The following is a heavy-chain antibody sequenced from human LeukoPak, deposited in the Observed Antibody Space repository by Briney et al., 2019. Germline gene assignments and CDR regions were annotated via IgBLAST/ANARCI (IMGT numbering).Heavy chain of an antibody. CDR1: EITLSNYW. CDR3: AREQFPVSDAFDI. D-gene: IGHD1-14*01. Sequence: PGGSLRLSCAASEITLSNYWIHWVRQAPGKGLVWVSRISYDGHNTNYADSGKGRFTISRDNAKNSLYLQMNSLRAEDTALYYCAREQFPVSDAFDIWGQGTMVTVSS. V-gene: IGHV3-74*01. CDR2: ISYDGHNT. J-gene: IGHJ3*02.